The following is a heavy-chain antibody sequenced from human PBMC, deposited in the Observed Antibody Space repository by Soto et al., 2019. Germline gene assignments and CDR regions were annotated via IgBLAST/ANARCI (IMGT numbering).Heavy chain of an antibody. V-gene: IGHV1-3*01. J-gene: IGHJ4*02. Sequence: GASVKVSCKASGYTFTSYAMHWVRQAPGQRLEWMGWINAGNGNTKYSQKLQGRVTMTTDTSASTAYMELSSLRSEDTAVYYCARPVNSWYLDYFDYWGQGTLVTVS. D-gene: IGHD6-13*01. CDR1: GYTFTSYA. CDR2: INAGNGNT. CDR3: ARPVNSWYLDYFDY.